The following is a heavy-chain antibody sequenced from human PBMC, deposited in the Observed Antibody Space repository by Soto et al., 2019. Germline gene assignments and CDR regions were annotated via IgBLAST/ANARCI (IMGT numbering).Heavy chain of an antibody. V-gene: IGHV4-39*01. Sequence: PSETLSLTCTVSGGSISSSSYYWGWIRQPPGKGLEWIGSIYYSGSTYYNPSLKSRVTISVDTSKNQFSLKLSSVTAADTAVYYCARHFRGSYKDGMDVWGQGTTVTVSS. J-gene: IGHJ6*02. CDR1: GGSISSSSYY. CDR2: IYYSGST. D-gene: IGHD1-26*01. CDR3: ARHFRGSYKDGMDV.